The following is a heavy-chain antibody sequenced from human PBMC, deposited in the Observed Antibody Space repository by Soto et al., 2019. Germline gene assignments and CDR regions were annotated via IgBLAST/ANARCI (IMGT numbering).Heavy chain of an antibody. D-gene: IGHD6-19*01. CDR2: ISGSGGST. CDR3: AKDQRYSSGWYVDY. Sequence: GGSLRLSCAASGFTFSSYAMSWVRQAPGKGLEWVSAISGSGGSTYYADSVKGRFTISRDNSKNTLYLQMNSLRAEDTAVYYCAKDQRYSSGWYVDYCGQGTLVTVSS. CDR1: GFTFSSYA. J-gene: IGHJ4*02. V-gene: IGHV3-23*01.